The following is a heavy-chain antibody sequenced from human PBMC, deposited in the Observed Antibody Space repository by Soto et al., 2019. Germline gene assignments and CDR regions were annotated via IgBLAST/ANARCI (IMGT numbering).Heavy chain of an antibody. CDR3: ARYREYEADWFDP. D-gene: IGHD2-2*01. CDR1: GGSMSSYY. J-gene: IGHJ5*02. V-gene: IGHV4-59*01. Sequence: SETLSLTCTVSGGSMSSYYWSWIRQPPGKGLEWIGYIYYSGSTNYNPSLKSRVTISVDTSKNQFSLKLSSVTAADTAVYYCARYREYEADWFDPWGQGTLVTVSS. CDR2: IYYSGST.